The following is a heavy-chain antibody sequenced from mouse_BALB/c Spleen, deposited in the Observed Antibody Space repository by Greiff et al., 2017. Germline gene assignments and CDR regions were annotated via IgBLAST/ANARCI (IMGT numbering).Heavy chain of an antibody. CDR3: ADWDRRAWVAD. CDR2: INPNNGGT. D-gene: IGHD3-3*01. V-gene: IGHV1-18*01. J-gene: IGHJ3*01. Sequence: EVHLVESGPELVKPGASVKISCKTSGYTFTEYTMHWVKQSHGKSLEWIGGINPNNGGTSYKQKFKGKATLTVDKSSSTAYMELRSLTSEDSAVYYCADWDRRAWVADWGQGTLVTVSA. CDR1: GYTFTEYT.